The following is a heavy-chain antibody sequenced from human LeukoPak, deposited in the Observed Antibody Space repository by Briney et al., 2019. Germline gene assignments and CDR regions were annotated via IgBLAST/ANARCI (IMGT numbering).Heavy chain of an antibody. CDR3: GRLDYYGSKGGWFDP. V-gene: IGHV1-2*02. D-gene: IGHD3-10*01. CDR2: INPNSGGT. CDR1: GYTFTGYY. J-gene: IGHJ5*02. Sequence: ASVKVSCKASGYTFTGYYMHWVRQAPGQGLEWMGWINPNSGGTNYAQKFQGRVTMTRDTSISTAYMELSRLRSADTAVYYCGRLDYYGSKGGWFDPWGQGTLVTVSS.